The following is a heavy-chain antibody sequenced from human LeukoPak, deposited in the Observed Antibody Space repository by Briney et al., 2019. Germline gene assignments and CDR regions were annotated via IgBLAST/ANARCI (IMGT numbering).Heavy chain of an antibody. Sequence: GGALRLSCAASGFTFRSFAMCWVRQAPGEELEWVSAISGSGGSTYYADSVKGRFTISRDSSKNTLYLQMNSLRAEDTAVYYCAKAPHNLRWNFDSWGQGTLVTVSS. CDR1: GFTFRSFA. CDR3: AKAPHNLRWNFDS. J-gene: IGHJ4*02. V-gene: IGHV3-23*01. D-gene: IGHD4-17*01. CDR2: ISGSGGST.